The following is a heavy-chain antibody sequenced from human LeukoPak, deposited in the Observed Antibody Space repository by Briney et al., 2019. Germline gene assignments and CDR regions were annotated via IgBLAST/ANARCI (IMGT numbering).Heavy chain of an antibody. CDR1: GFTFSSCA. J-gene: IGHJ4*02. V-gene: IGHV3-23*01. CDR2: ISGSGGST. CDR3: AKIWAPVYNDFWSDYSPYYFDY. Sequence: GGSLRLSCAASGFTFSSCAMNWVRQAPGEGLEWVSTISGSGGSTYYADSVKGRFTIFRDNSKNTLYLQVNSLRAEDTAVYYCAKIWAPVYNDFWSDYSPYYFDYWGQGTLVTVSS. D-gene: IGHD3-3*01.